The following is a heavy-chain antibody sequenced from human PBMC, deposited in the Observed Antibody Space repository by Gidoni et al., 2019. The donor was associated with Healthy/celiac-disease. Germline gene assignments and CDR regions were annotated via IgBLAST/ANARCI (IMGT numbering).Heavy chain of an antibody. Sequence: QVQPVESGGGVVQPGRSLRLSCAASGFPFSSYGMHWVRQAPGKGLEWVAVIWYDGSNKYYADSVKGRFTISRDNSKNTLYLQMNSLRAEDTAVYYCARSNEDIVVVPAAIYVWGKGTTVTVSS. CDR1: GFPFSSYG. CDR3: ARSNEDIVVVPAAIYV. J-gene: IGHJ6*04. CDR2: IWYDGSNK. V-gene: IGHV3-33*01. D-gene: IGHD2-2*02.